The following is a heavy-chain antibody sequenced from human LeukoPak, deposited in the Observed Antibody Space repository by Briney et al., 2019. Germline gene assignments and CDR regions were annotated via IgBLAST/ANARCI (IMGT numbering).Heavy chain of an antibody. V-gene: IGHV4-30-2*01. CDR3: ARGYYYGSLSGMDV. Sequence: SETLSHTCAVSGGSISSGGYSWSWIRQPPGKGLEWIGYIYHSGSTYYNPSLKSRVTISVDRSKNQFSLKLSSVTAADTAVYYCARGYYYGSLSGMDVWGKGTTVTVSS. CDR1: GGSISSGGYS. CDR2: IYHSGST. J-gene: IGHJ6*04. D-gene: IGHD3-10*01.